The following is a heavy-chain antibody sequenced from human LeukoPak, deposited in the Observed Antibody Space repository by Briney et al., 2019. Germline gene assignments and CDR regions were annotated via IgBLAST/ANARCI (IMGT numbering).Heavy chain of an antibody. Sequence: PGGSLRLSCAASGFTFDDYGMSWVRQAPGKGLEWVSGINWNGGSTGYADSVKGRFTISRDNAKNSLYLQMSSLRAEDTALYYCARVGGGFEGFDYFDYWGQGTLVTVSS. CDR2: INWNGGST. CDR1: GFTFDDYG. J-gene: IGHJ4*02. V-gene: IGHV3-20*04. CDR3: ARVGGGFEGFDYFDY. D-gene: IGHD3-10*01.